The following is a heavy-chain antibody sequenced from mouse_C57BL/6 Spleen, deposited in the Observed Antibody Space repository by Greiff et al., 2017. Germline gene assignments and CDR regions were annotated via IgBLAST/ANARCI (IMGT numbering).Heavy chain of an antibody. CDR1: GFSLSTFGMG. CDR3: ARIDYDYDVGRPYYYAMDY. V-gene: IGHV8-8*01. Sequence: QVTLKVCGPGILQPSQTLSLTCSFSGFSLSTFGMGVGWIRQPSGKGLEWLAHIWWDDDKYYNPALKSRLTISKDTSKNQVFLKIANVDTADTATYYCARIDYDYDVGRPYYYAMDYWGQGTSVTVSS. D-gene: IGHD2-4*01. CDR2: IWWDDDK. J-gene: IGHJ4*01.